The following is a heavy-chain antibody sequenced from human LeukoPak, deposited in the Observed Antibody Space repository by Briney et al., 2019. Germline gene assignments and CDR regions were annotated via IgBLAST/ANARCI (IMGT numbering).Heavy chain of an antibody. CDR1: GFTFSAYE. CDR3: AREPRGGISSSWIIDY. CDR2: IGSSGSTV. V-gene: IGHV3-48*03. J-gene: IGHJ4*02. D-gene: IGHD6-13*01. Sequence: GGSLRLSCAASGFTFSAYEMNWVRQAPGKGLGWVSYIGSSGSTVYYADSVKGRFTISRDNAKDSLYMQMESLRAEDTAVYYCAREPRGGISSSWIIDYWGQGTLVTVSS.